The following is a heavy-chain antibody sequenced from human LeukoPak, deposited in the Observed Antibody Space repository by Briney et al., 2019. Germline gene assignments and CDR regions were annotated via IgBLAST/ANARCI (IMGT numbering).Heavy chain of an antibody. D-gene: IGHD1-26*01. CDR1: GGSISGQY. J-gene: IGHJ4*02. V-gene: IGHV4-59*11. Sequence: NTSETLSLTCTVSGGSISGQYWSWIRQPPGKGLEWIGFVSYSGSTNYNPSLNGRVTISLDTSKNQFSLRLNSVTAAGTAVYYCARGGASSRYFDYWGQGTLVTVSS. CDR3: ARGGASSRYFDY. CDR2: VSYSGST.